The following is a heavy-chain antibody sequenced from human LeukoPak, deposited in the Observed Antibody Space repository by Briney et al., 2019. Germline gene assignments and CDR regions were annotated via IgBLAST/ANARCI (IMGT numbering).Heavy chain of an antibody. CDR3: ARRTSSTAN. V-gene: IGHV4-30-4*01. CDR1: GGSISSGDYY. CDR2: INHSGST. J-gene: IGHJ4*02. D-gene: IGHD6-13*01. Sequence: NPSETLSLTCTVSGGSISSGDYYWSWIRQPPGKGLEWIGEINHSGSTNYNPSLKSRVAISVDTSKNQFSLKLSSVTAADTAVYYCARRTSSTANWGQGTLVTVSS.